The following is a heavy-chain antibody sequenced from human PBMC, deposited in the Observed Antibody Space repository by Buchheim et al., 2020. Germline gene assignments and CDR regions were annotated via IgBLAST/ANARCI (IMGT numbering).Heavy chain of an antibody. CDR3: AGHDVGVPAAFDY. CDR2: IIPILGIA. J-gene: IGHJ4*02. D-gene: IGHD2-2*01. V-gene: IGHV1-69*02. CDR1: GGTYRSYT. Sequence: QVQLVQSGAEVKKPGSSVKVSCKASGGTYRSYTMSWVRQAPGQGLEWMGRIIPILGIANYAQKFQGRVTITADKSTSTAYMDLSSLRSEDTAVYYCAGHDVGVPAAFDYWGQGTL.